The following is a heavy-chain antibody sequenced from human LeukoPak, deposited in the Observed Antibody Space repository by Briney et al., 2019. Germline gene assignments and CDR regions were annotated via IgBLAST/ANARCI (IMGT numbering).Heavy chain of an antibody. CDR3: ASTDPYLTDAFDI. J-gene: IGHJ3*02. CDR2: INPNSGGT. V-gene: IGHV1-2*02. Sequence: ASVKVSCKASGYTFTSYYMHWVRQAPGQGLERMGWINPNSGGTNYAQKFQGRVTMTRDTSISTAYMELSRLRSDDTAVYYCASTDPYLTDAFDIWGQGTMVTVSS. CDR1: GYTFTSYY.